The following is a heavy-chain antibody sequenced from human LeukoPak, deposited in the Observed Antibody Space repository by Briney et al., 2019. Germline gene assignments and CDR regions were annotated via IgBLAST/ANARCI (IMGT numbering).Heavy chain of an antibody. CDR1: GGSISSYY. D-gene: IGHD1-26*01. J-gene: IGHJ4*02. CDR2: IYTSGSS. Sequence: PSETLSLTCTVSGGSISSYYWSWIRQPVGKRLEWIGRIYTSGSSNYNPSLKSRVTMSVDTSKNQFSLKLSSVTAADTAVYYCARQRIVGAIPFDYWGQGTLVTVSS. V-gene: IGHV4-4*07. CDR3: ARQRIVGAIPFDY.